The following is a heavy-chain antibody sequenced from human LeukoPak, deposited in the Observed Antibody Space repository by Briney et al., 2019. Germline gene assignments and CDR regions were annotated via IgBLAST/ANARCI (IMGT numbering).Heavy chain of an antibody. Sequence: SETLSLTCAVYGGSFSGYYWSWIRQPPGKGLEWTGEINHSGSTNYNPSLKSRVTISVDTSKNQFSLKLSTVTAADTAVYYCAGAGIAGNGWFDPWGQGTLVTVSS. CDR3: AGAGIAGNGWFDP. J-gene: IGHJ5*02. CDR2: INHSGST. CDR1: GGSFSGYY. V-gene: IGHV4-34*01. D-gene: IGHD6-13*01.